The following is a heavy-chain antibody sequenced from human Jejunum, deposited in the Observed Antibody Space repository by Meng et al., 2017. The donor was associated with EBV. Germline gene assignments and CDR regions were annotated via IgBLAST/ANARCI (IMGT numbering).Heavy chain of an antibody. CDR1: CCDYISSG. CDR2: ISVYRGNT. D-gene: IGHD5-24*01. CDR3: ARDRSNSDY. J-gene: IGHJ4*02. V-gene: IGHV1-18*01. Sequence: QVQVVRSWGEVEKPGASVKVSGKSSCCDYISSGIRWVRQAPGQGLEWMRWISVYRGNTNYAQRFQDRVTLTTNTSTSTVYMELRSLTSDDTAVDYCARDRSNSDYWGQGTLVTVSS.